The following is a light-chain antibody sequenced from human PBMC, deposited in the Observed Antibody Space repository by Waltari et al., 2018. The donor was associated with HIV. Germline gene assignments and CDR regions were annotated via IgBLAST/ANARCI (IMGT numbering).Light chain of an antibody. Sequence: QSMLTQPPSASGAPGQSVTISCTGSSSTIGADYDVHWYQQIPGTAPKLLIAGNKNRPSGVPDRFTASKSGTSASLTISGLQAEDEADYFCQSYDISLSASVVFGGGTRLTVL. CDR2: GNK. J-gene: IGLJ2*01. V-gene: IGLV1-40*01. CDR3: QSYDISLSASVV. CDR1: SSTIGADYD.